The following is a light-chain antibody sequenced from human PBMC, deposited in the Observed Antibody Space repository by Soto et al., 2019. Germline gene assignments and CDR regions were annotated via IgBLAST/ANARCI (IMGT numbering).Light chain of an antibody. CDR2: AAS. Sequence: GDSVSITFRASQSISSYLNWYQQKPGKAPKLLIYAASSLQSGVTSRFSGSGSGTDFTLTISSLEPEDFATYYCQQSYSTPITFGQGTRLEIK. CDR1: QSISSY. J-gene: IGKJ5*01. V-gene: IGKV1-39*01. CDR3: QQSYSTPIT.